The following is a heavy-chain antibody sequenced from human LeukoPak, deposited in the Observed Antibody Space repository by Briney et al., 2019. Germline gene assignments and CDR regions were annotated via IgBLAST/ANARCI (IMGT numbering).Heavy chain of an antibody. CDR2: IYSGGST. D-gene: IGHD3-3*01. CDR1: GLTVSSNY. Sequence: GGSLRFSCAASGLTVSSNYMSWVRQAPGKGLEWVSVIYSGGSTYYADSVKGRFTISRDNSKNTLYLQMNSLRAEDTAVYYCARAGDFSFKDWGQGTLVTVSS. V-gene: IGHV3-53*01. J-gene: IGHJ4*02. CDR3: ARAGDFSFKD.